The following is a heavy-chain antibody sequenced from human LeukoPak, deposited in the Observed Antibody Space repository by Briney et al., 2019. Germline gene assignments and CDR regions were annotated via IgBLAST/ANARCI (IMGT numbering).Heavy chain of an antibody. CDR2: IYPSDGGT. V-gene: IGHV1-46*01. CDR1: GYTFTTYY. D-gene: IGHD2-2*03. J-gene: IGHJ4*02. CDR3: ARDLDIVVVPAADVNFDY. Sequence: ASVTVSCKASGYTFTTYYMHWVRQAPGEGLEWVGIIYPSDGGTSYAQKFQGRVTMTRDTSTSTVYMELSSLRSDDTAVYYCARDLDIVVVPAADVNFDYWGQGTLVTVSS.